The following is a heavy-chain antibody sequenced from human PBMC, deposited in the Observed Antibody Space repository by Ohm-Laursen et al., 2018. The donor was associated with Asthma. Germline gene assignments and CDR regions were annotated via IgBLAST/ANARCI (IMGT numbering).Heavy chain of an antibody. CDR2: IWYDGSNK. CDR1: GFIFSNYG. V-gene: IGHV3-33*01. CDR3: AVSIYAYGEGAY. J-gene: IGHJ4*02. D-gene: IGHD3-10*01. Sequence: SLRLSCAASGFIFSNYGMHWVRQAPGKGLEWVAVIWYDGSNKYYGDSVKGRFTISRDNSKNTVYLQMNSLRAEDTAFYYCAVSIYAYGEGAYWGQGTLVTVSS.